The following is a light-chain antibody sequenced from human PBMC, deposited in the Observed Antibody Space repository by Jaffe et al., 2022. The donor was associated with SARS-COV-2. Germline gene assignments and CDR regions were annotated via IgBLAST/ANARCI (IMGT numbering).Light chain of an antibody. CDR1: QSVGSSY. CDR3: HHFGRLTRT. CDR2: GAS. J-gene: IGKJ1*01. Sequence: EVVLTQFPGTLSLSPGEGATLSCRASQSVGSSYLAWYQQKPGQTPRLLISGASTRATGVPDRFSGSGSGTDFTLTISRLEPEDFAVYYCHHFGRLTRTFGQGTKVEIK. V-gene: IGKV3-20*01.